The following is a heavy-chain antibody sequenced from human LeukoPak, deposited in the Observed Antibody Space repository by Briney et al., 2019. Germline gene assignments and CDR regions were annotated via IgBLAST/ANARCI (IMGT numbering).Heavy chain of an antibody. J-gene: IGHJ5*02. V-gene: IGHV1-18*01. D-gene: IGHD2-2*01. CDR3: ARDGVPAAVSCPGRFDP. Sequence: ASVKVSCKASGYTFSSYGISWVRQAPGQGLEWMGWISAYNDNTNYAQKFQGRVTVTTDTSTSTAYMELRSLRSDDTAVYFCARDGVPAAVSCPGRFDPWGQGTLVTVSS. CDR2: ISAYNDNT. CDR1: GYTFSSYG.